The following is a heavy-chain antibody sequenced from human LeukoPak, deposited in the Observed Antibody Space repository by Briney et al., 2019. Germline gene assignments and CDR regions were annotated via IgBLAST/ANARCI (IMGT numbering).Heavy chain of an antibody. CDR1: GYSISSGYY. CDR2: IYHSGST. Sequence: PSETLSLTCTVSGYSISSGYYWGWIRQPPGKGLEWIGSIYHSGSTYYNPSLKSRVTISVDTSKNQFSLKLSSVTAADTAVYYCARDRSRGSGWSLGAFDIWGQGTMVTVSS. CDR3: ARDRSRGSGWSLGAFDI. J-gene: IGHJ3*02. D-gene: IGHD6-19*01. V-gene: IGHV4-38-2*02.